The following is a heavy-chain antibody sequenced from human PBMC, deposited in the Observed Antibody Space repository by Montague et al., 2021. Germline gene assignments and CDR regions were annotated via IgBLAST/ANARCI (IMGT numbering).Heavy chain of an antibody. CDR1: GFTVSSNY. J-gene: IGHJ4*02. Sequence: SLRLSCAVSGFTVSSNYMSWVRQAPGKGLEWVSVIYTGDMTYYADSVKGRFTLSRDNSKNTLHLQMNSLRVEDTAVYYCARDVPYSSGWYQDSWGQGTLVSVSS. V-gene: IGHV3-53*01. CDR3: ARDVPYSSGWYQDS. D-gene: IGHD6-19*01. CDR2: IYTGDMT.